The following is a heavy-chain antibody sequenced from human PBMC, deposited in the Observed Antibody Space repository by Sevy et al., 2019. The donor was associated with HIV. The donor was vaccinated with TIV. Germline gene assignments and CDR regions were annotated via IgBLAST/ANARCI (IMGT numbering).Heavy chain of an antibody. D-gene: IGHD2-15*01. CDR2: IYSGSST. CDR1: GFTVSGNY. J-gene: IGHJ4*02. Sequence: GGSLRLSCAASGFTVSGNYMSWVRQAPGKGLEWVSVIYSGSSTYYADSVKGRFTIARDTSKTTLYLQMNSLRFEDTAVYYCASTSCSGGSCYSLIDAWGQGTLVTVSS. V-gene: IGHV3-66*02. CDR3: ASTSCSGGSCYSLIDA.